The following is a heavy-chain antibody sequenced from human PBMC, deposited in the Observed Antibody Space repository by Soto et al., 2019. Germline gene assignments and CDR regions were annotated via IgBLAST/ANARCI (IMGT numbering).Heavy chain of an antibody. Sequence: HGESLKISCKGSGYSFTSYWISWVRQMPGKGLEWMGRIDPSDSYTNYSPSFQGHVTISADKSISTAYLQWSSLKASDTAMYYCARHLRITTGYSSGWIRGNWFDPWGQGTLVTVSS. CDR2: IDPSDSYT. J-gene: IGHJ5*02. CDR1: GYSFTSYW. V-gene: IGHV5-10-1*01. D-gene: IGHD6-19*01. CDR3: ARHLRITTGYSSGWIRGNWFDP.